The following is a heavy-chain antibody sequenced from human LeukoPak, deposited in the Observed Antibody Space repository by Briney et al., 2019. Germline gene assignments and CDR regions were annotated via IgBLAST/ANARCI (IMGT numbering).Heavy chain of an antibody. J-gene: IGHJ4*02. D-gene: IGHD2/OR15-2a*01. V-gene: IGHV2-5*08. CDR3: GHIFNSSPYS. CDR1: GFSLSTSGMC. CDR2: IYWNDDK. Sequence: SGPTLVNPTQTLTLTCTFSGFSLSTSGMCVSWIRQPPGKALQWLALIYWNDDKRYSPSLRSRLTITNDASKNQVVLTMTNVDPADTGTYYCGHIFNSSPYSWGQGTLVTVSS.